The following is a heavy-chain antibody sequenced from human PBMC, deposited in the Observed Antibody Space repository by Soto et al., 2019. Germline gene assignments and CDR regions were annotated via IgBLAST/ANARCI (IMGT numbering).Heavy chain of an antibody. CDR3: AKSSSGDSYFDY. CDR1: GFTFSSYW. V-gene: IGHV3-74*01. D-gene: IGHD4-17*01. J-gene: IGHJ4*02. CDR2: INSDGSST. Sequence: EVQLVESGGGLVQPGGSLRLSCAASGFTFSSYWMHWVRQAPGKGLVWVSRINSDGSSTSFADSVKGRFTTSRDNAKNTLYLQMNSLRAEDTAVYYCAKSSSGDSYFDYWGQGTLVTVSS.